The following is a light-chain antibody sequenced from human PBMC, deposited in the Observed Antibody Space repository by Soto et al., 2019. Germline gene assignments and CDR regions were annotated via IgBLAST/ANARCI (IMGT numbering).Light chain of an antibody. CDR2: GAS. J-gene: IGKJ5*01. CDR1: QSVSSN. V-gene: IGKV3D-20*02. CDR3: QQRSNWLT. Sequence: EIVLTQSPGTLSLSPGERATLSCRASQSVSSNFAWYQQKPGQAPRLLIYGASSRATGIPDRFSGSGSGTDFTLTISRLEPEDFAVYYCQQRSNWLTFGQGTRLEIK.